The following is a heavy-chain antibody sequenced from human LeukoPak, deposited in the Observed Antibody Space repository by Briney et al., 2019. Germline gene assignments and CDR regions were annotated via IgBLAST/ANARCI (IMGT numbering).Heavy chain of an antibody. V-gene: IGHV4-4*09. CDR2: IYTRGST. CDR3: ARYYYGSGSYYNVAYFDC. Sequence: SETLSLTCTVSGGSISSYYWSWIRKPPGKGLEWFGYIYTRGSTHYNPSLKSRVTLSVDTSKNQFSLKLTSVTAADTAVYYCARYYYGSGSYYNVAYFDCWGQGTLVTVSS. D-gene: IGHD3-10*01. CDR1: GGSISSYY. J-gene: IGHJ4*02.